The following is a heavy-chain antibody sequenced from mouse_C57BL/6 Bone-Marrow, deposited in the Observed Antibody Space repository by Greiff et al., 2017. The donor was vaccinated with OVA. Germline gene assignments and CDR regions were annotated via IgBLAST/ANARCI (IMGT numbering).Heavy chain of an antibody. J-gene: IGHJ3*01. CDR1: GYTFTSYW. D-gene: IGHD2-4*01. Sequence: VQLQQPGAELVKPGASVKMSCKASGYTFTSYWITWVKQRPGQGLEWIGDIYPGSGSTNYNEKFKSKATLTVDTSSSTAYMQLSSLTSEDSAVYYCASEDDYGEIFAYWGQGTLVTVSA. CDR2: IYPGSGST. V-gene: IGHV1-55*01. CDR3: ASEDDYGEIFAY.